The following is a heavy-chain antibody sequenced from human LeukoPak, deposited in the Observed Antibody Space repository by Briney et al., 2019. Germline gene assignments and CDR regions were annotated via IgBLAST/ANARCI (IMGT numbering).Heavy chain of an antibody. Sequence: GGSLRLSCVGSGFIFSSYDMGWVRQAPGKGLEWVAFIRYDGSNKYYADSVKGRFTISRDNSKNTLYLQMNSLRAQDTAVYYCAKIYCSSTSCYGDYYYYMDVWGKGTTVTVSS. CDR3: AKIYCSSTSCYGDYYYYMDV. V-gene: IGHV3-30*02. D-gene: IGHD2-2*01. CDR2: IRYDGSNK. J-gene: IGHJ6*03. CDR1: GFIFSSYD.